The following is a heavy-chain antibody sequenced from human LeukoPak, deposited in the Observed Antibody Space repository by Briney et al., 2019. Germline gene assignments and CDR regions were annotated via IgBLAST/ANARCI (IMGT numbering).Heavy chain of an antibody. V-gene: IGHV4-38-2*01. D-gene: IGHD6-19*01. CDR2: IYYSGST. J-gene: IGHJ4*02. CDR3: ARSAVAGYFDY. Sequence: PSETLSLTCAVSGYSITSSSWWGWIRQPPGKGLEWIGSIYYSGSTYYNPSLKSRVTISVDTSKNQFSLKLRSVTAADTAVYYCARSAVAGYFDYWGQGTLVTVSS. CDR1: GYSITSSSW.